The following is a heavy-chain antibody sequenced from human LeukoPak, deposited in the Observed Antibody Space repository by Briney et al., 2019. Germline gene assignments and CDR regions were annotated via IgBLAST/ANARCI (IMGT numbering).Heavy chain of an antibody. CDR1: GFMFSSYA. D-gene: IGHD3-10*01. CDR3: AKARYYYGSGSYPFYFDY. CDR2: ISGSGDTT. V-gene: IGHV3-23*01. J-gene: IGHJ4*02. Sequence: GGSLRLSCAASGFMFSSYAMNWVRQAPGGGLEWVSAISGSGDTTYYADSVKGRFTISRDNSKNTPYLQMNSLRAEDTAVYYCAKARYYYGSGSYPFYFDYWGQGTLVTVSS.